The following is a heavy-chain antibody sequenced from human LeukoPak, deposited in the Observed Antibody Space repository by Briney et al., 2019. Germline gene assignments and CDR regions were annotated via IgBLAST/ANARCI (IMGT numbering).Heavy chain of an antibody. CDR3: ARDLDSSGCFDY. Sequence: GGSLRLSCAASGFTFSSYAMSWVRQAPGKGLEWVSAISGSGGSTYYADSVKGRFTISRDNSKNTLYLQMNSLRAEDTAVYYCARDLDSSGCFDYWGQGTLVTVSS. CDR1: GFTFSSYA. J-gene: IGHJ4*02. CDR2: ISGSGGST. V-gene: IGHV3-23*01. D-gene: IGHD6-19*01.